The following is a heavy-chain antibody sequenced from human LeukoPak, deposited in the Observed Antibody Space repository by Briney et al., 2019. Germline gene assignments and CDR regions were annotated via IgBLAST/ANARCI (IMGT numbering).Heavy chain of an antibody. V-gene: IGHV4-61*02. CDR2: IYTSGST. D-gene: IGHD3-22*01. CDR1: GVSISSGSYY. Sequence: SETLSLTCTVSGVSISSGSYYWSRIRQPAGKGLEWIGPIYTSGSTNYNPSLRSRVTISVDTPKNQLSLKVSSVTDADTAVYYCARGYYDSSGYYQNFDYWGRRTLVTVSS. CDR3: ARGYYDSSGYYQNFDY. J-gene: IGHJ4*02.